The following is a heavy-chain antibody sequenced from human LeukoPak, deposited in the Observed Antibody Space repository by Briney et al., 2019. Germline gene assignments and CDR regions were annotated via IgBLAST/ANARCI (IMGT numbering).Heavy chain of an antibody. CDR1: GGSFSGYY. V-gene: IGHV4-34*01. Sequence: SETLSLTCAVYGGSFSGYYWSWIRQPPGKGLEWIGEINHNGSTNYNPSLKSRVTISVDTSKNQFSLKLSSVTAADTAVYYCASAGPQWELRPFDYWGQGTLVTVSS. J-gene: IGHJ4*02. CDR2: INHNGST. D-gene: IGHD1-26*01. CDR3: ASAGPQWELRPFDY.